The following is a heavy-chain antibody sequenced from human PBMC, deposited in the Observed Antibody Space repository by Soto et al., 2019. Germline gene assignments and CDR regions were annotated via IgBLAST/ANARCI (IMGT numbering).Heavy chain of an antibody. CDR3: ARGQRFSDWFDP. V-gene: IGHV4-4*07. J-gene: IGHJ5*02. Sequence: SETLSLTCTVTGGAISGYYWTWIRQSAGEGLEWIGRIYSSGSTNYNPSLKSRVTISLDTSMNYFSLRLSSVTAADTAVYYCARGQRFSDWFDPWGQGILVTVSS. CDR2: IYSSGST. D-gene: IGHD3-3*01. CDR1: GGAISGYY.